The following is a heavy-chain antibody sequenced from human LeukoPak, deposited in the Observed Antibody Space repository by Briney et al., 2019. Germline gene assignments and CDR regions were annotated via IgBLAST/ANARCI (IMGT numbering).Heavy chain of an antibody. CDR1: GFTFSTYA. D-gene: IGHD3-10*01. V-gene: IGHV3-23*01. CDR2: ISGSSAST. CDR3: AVGSYYFDY. Sequence: GGSLRLSCAASGFTFSTYAMNWVRQAPGKGLEWVSGISGSSASTYYADSVKGRFTISRDNSKNTLYVQMNSLRAEDTAVYYCAVGSYYFDYWGQGTLVTVSS. J-gene: IGHJ4*02.